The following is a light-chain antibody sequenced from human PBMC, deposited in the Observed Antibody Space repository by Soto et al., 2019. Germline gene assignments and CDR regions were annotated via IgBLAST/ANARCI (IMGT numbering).Light chain of an antibody. CDR1: QSLSSY. CDR2: DAS. V-gene: IGKV3-11*01. Sequence: EIVLTQSPATLSLSPGETPTLSCRASQSLSSYLAWYQQKPGQAPRLLIYDASNRATGIPARFSGSGSGTDFTLTIGSLDPEDFAVYYCQQRTTFGQGTRVEI. J-gene: IGKJ5*01. CDR3: QQRTT.